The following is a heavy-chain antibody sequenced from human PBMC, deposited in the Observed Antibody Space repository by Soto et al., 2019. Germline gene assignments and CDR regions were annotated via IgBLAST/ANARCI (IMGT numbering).Heavy chain of an antibody. J-gene: IGHJ4*02. CDR2: IWNDGSNK. D-gene: IGHD2-21*02. V-gene: IGHV3-33*01. Sequence: PGGSLRLSCAASGFTFSSYGMHWVRQAPGKGLEWVAVIWNDGSNKYYADSVKGRFTISRDNSKNTLYLQMNSLRDEDTAVYYCASALGGNSGHDYWGRGTLVTGSS. CDR3: ASALGGNSGHDY. CDR1: GFTFSSYG.